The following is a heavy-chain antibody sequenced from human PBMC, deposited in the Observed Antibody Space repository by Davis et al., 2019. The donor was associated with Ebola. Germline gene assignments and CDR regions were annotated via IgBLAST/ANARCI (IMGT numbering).Heavy chain of an antibody. V-gene: IGHV3-7*03. J-gene: IGHJ4*02. CDR1: GFTFSSYW. D-gene: IGHD3-3*01. CDR3: AKDLDRYYDFWSGAFDY. Sequence: GESLKISCAASGFTFSSYWMSWVRQAPGKGLEWVANIKQDGSEKYYVDSVKGRFTISRDNAKNTLYLQMNSLRAEDTAVYYCAKDLDRYYDFWSGAFDYWGQGTLVTVSS. CDR2: IKQDGSEK.